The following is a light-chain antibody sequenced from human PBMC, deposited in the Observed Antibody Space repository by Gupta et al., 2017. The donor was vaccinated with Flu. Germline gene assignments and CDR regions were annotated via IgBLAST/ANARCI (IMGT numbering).Light chain of an antibody. V-gene: IGLV1-47*01. Sequence: QSVLTQPPSASGTPGQGVTISCSGSISNIGTNYVYWYQQLSGTAPKLLIYRHDQRPSGVPDRFSGSKSGTSASLAISGLRPDDEADYYCAAWDDRLSGWVFGGGTKLTVL. CDR1: ISNIGTNY. CDR3: AAWDDRLSGWV. J-gene: IGLJ3*02. CDR2: RHD.